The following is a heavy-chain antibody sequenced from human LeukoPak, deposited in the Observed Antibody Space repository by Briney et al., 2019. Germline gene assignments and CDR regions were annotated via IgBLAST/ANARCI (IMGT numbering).Heavy chain of an antibody. CDR3: ARRGIAVAGTTGYFDL. V-gene: IGHV1-69*06. CDR1: GGTFSTHA. CDR2: VIPIFGTA. Sequence: SVKVSCKASGGTFSTHAISWVRQAPGQGLEWMGGVIPIFGTANYAQKFQGRVTITADKSTSTAYMELSSLRPEDTAVYYCARRGIAVAGTTGYFDLWGRGTQVTVSS. J-gene: IGHJ2*01. D-gene: IGHD6-19*01.